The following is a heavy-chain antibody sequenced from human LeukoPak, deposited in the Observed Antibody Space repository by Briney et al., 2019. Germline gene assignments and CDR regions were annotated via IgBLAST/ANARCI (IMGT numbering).Heavy chain of an antibody. Sequence: PGGSLRLSCAASGFTFSSYGMHWVRQAPGKGLEWVAVISYDGSNKYYADSVKGRFTISRGNSKNTLFLQMNSLRAEDTAVYYCARESGYLTDYWGQGTLVTVSS. CDR2: ISYDGSNK. D-gene: IGHD6-13*01. CDR3: ARESGYLTDY. CDR1: GFTFSSYG. J-gene: IGHJ4*02. V-gene: IGHV3-30*03.